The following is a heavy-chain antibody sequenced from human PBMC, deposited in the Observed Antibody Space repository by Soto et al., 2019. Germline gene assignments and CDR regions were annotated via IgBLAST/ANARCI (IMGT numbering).Heavy chain of an antibody. CDR1: GGSFSGYY. J-gene: IGHJ4*02. CDR3: ARGRNCTNGVCYTGGLSY. Sequence: SETLSLTCAVYGGSFSGYYWSWIRQPPGKGLEWIGEINHSGSTNYNPSLKSRVTISVDTSKNQFSLKLSSVTAADTAVYYCARGRNCTNGVCYTGGLSYWGQGTLVTVSS. D-gene: IGHD2-8*01. CDR2: INHSGST. V-gene: IGHV4-34*01.